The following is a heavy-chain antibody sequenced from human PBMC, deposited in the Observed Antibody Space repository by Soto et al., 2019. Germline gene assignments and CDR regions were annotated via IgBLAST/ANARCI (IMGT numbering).Heavy chain of an antibody. Sequence: EVQLLESGGGLVQPGRSLRVSCAASGFTLSSYAMSWVRQPPGKGLEWVSGISASDGSTYYADSVKGRFTISRDNSKNTLYLQMNSRRAEDADVYCCAKVKLEWLPPGAFDMWGRGTMVTVSS. J-gene: IGHJ3*02. V-gene: IGHV3-23*01. CDR1: GFTLSSYA. CDR2: ISASDGST. CDR3: AKVKLEWLPPGAFDM. D-gene: IGHD3-3*01.